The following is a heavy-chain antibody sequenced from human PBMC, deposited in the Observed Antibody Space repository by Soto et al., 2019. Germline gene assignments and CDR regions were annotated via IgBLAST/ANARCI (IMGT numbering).Heavy chain of an antibody. Sequence: GGSLRLSCAASGFTFSSYWMSWVRQAPGKGLEWVANIKQDGSEKYYVDSVKGRFTISRDNAKNSLYLQMNSLRAEDTAVYYCARLSRYDTPRGYYYGMDVWGQGTTVTAP. CDR1: GFTFSSYW. D-gene: IGHD3-9*01. J-gene: IGHJ6*02. CDR2: IKQDGSEK. V-gene: IGHV3-7*01. CDR3: ARLSRYDTPRGYYYGMDV.